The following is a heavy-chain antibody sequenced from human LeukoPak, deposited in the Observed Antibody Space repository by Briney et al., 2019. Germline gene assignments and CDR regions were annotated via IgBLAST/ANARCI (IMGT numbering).Heavy chain of an antibody. D-gene: IGHD5-12*01. CDR2: ISGSGGNT. Sequence: GGSLRLSCAASGFTFSSYAMNWVRQAPGKGLEWVSTISGSGGNTYYGDSVKGRFTISRDNSKNTLYLQMNSLRAEDTAVYYCARVPDIVATSCDYWGQGTLVTVSS. CDR3: ARVPDIVATSCDY. V-gene: IGHV3-23*01. CDR1: GFTFSSYA. J-gene: IGHJ4*02.